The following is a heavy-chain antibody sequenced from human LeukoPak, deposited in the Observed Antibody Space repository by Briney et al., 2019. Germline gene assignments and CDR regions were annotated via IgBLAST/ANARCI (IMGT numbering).Heavy chain of an antibody. Sequence: RWESLKISRTGFGYRFTTYWIAWVRPMSGKGAWWVGIIYPGDSDARYSPALQGQVTISVDKSISTSYLKWSSLKASDTAMYYGARQGRIVVVTTTHDAFDIWGQGTMVTVSS. CDR1: GYRFTTYW. J-gene: IGHJ3*02. V-gene: IGHV5-51*01. D-gene: IGHD2-21*02. CDR2: IYPGDSDA. CDR3: ARQGRIVVVTTTHDAFDI.